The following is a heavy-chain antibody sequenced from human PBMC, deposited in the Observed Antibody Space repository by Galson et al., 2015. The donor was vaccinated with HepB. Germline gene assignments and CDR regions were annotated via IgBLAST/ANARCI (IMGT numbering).Heavy chain of an antibody. CDR2: IKEDGSAK. CDR1: GISFNSYW. Sequence: SLRLSCAVSGISFNSYWMWWVRQGPGKGLEWVANIKEDGSAKHYVDSVKGRFTISRDNAKNLLYLEMNSLRAEDTAVYYCAKGRITMIVRGTGVDAFDIWGQ. D-gene: IGHD3-22*01. CDR3: AKGRITMIVRGTGVDAFDI. J-gene: IGHJ3*02. V-gene: IGHV3-7*03.